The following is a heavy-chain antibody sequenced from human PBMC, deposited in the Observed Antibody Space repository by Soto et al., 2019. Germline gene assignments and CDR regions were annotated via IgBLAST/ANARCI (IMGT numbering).Heavy chain of an antibody. CDR1: GGSISSYY. CDR3: ARHGSPPPYQAVAGNPFDY. V-gene: IGHV4-59*08. D-gene: IGHD6-19*01. CDR2: IYYSGST. J-gene: IGHJ4*02. Sequence: QVQLQESGPGLVKPSETLSLTCTVSGGSISSYYWSWIRQPPGKGLEWIGYIYYSGSTNYNPSLKSRVTISADTAKNPASLKPTSVTAADTAVYYCARHGSPPPYQAVAGNPFDYWGQGTLVTVSS.